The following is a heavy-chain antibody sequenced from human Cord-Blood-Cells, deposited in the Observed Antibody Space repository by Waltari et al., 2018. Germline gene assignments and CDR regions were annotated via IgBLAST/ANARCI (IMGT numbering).Heavy chain of an antibody. D-gene: IGHD3-22*01. CDR2: INPNSGGT. V-gene: IGHV1-2*02. CDR1: GYTFTGYY. J-gene: IGHJ4*02. CDR3: ARSRYDSSGYYY. Sequence: QVQLVQSGAAVKKPGASVQVSCQASGYTFTGYYMHWVRQAPGQGLEWMGWINPNSGGTNYAQKFQGRVTMTRDTSISTAYMELSRLRSDDTAVYYCARSRYDSSGYYYWGQGTLVTVSS.